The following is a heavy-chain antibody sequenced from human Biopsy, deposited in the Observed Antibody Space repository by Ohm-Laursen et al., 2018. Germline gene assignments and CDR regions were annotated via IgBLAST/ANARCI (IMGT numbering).Heavy chain of an antibody. CDR1: GYTFSRYG. D-gene: IGHD5/OR15-5a*01. J-gene: IGHJ3*02. CDR3: ARHSPPGLEVSWNDVFDI. CDR2: ISGQRNKT. V-gene: IGHV1-18*01. Sequence: GASVNVSCKVSGYTFSRYGISWGRQAPGQGLGWLGWISGQRNKTRYGQKVQGRVTMTKDTSPTTAHLELRSLRSDDTAVYYCARHSPPGLEVSWNDVFDIWGQGTVVTVS.